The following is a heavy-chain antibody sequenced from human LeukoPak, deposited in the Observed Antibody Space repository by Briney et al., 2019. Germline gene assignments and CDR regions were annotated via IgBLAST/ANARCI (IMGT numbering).Heavy chain of an antibody. D-gene: IGHD3-22*01. CDR1: GGTFSSYA. CDR2: IIPIFGTA. CDR3: ARDFTYYDSSGYLWGEDYLDY. V-gene: IGHV1-69*05. J-gene: IGHJ4*02. Sequence: ASVKVSCKASGGTFSSYAISWVRQAPGQGLEWMGRIIPIFGTANYAQKFQGRVTITTDESTSTAYMELSSLRSEDTAVYYCARDFTYYDSSGYLWGEDYLDYWGQGTLVTVSS.